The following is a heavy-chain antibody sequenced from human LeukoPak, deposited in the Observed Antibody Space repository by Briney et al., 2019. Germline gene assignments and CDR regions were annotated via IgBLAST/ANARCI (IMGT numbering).Heavy chain of an antibody. Sequence: SETLSLTCTVSGGSISGYYWSWSRQPPGKGVEWIGYIYHSGSTYYNPSLKSRVTISVDRSKNQFSLKLSSVTAADTAVYYCARGDGSSWYKGNAFDIWGQGTMVTVSS. CDR3: ARGDGSSWYKGNAFDI. J-gene: IGHJ3*02. V-gene: IGHV4-59*12. CDR1: GGSISGYY. CDR2: IYHSGST. D-gene: IGHD6-13*01.